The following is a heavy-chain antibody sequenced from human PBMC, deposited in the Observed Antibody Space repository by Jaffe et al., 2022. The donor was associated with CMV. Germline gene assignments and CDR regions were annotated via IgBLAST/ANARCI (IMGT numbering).Heavy chain of an antibody. V-gene: IGHV3-23*04. CDR3: ANPEWRFGDLWPYYYMDV. J-gene: IGHJ6*03. D-gene: IGHD3-10*01. CDR2: ISGSGGST. CDR1: GFTFSSYA. Sequence: EVQLVESGGGLVQPGGSLRLSCAASGFTFSSYAMSWVRQAPGKGLEWVSAISGSGGSTYYADSVKGRFTISRDNSKNTLYLQMNSLRAEDTAVYYCANPEWRFGDLWPYYYMDVWGKGTTVTVSS.